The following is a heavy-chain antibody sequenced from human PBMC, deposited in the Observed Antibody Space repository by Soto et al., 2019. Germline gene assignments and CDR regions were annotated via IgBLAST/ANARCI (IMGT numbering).Heavy chain of an antibody. D-gene: IGHD2-2*01. CDR1: GVTFGGFG. J-gene: IGHJ4*02. Sequence: GGSLRVCWGAAGVTFGGFGGRCVRQAPGKGLEWVAVIWYDGSNKYYADSVKGRFTISRDNSKNTLYLQMNSLRAEDTAVYYCARGTGYCSSTSCSPYYFDYWGQGTLVTVSP. CDR3: ARGTGYCSSTSCSPYYFDY. CDR2: IWYDGSNK. V-gene: IGHV3-33*01.